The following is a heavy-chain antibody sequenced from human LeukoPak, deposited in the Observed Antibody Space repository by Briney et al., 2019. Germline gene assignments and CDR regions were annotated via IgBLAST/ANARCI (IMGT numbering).Heavy chain of an antibody. V-gene: IGHV3-23*01. CDR3: GRAYDFSRH. J-gene: IGHJ4*02. D-gene: IGHD3-3*01. CDR1: GFTFSSYG. Sequence: GGSLRLSCAASGFTFSSYGMTWVRQAPGKGLEWVSGISGSGGSTYYADSVKGRFTISRDNAKNSLYLQMNSLRAEDTALYYCGRAYDFSRHWGQGTLVTVSS. CDR2: ISGSGGST.